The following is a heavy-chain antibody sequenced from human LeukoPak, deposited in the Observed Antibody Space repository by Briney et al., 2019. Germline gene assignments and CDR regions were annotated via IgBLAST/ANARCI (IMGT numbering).Heavy chain of an antibody. Sequence: SETLSLTCTVSGGSISSGGYYWSWIRQHPGKGLEWIGYIYYGGSTYYNPSLKSRVTISVDTSKNQFSLKLSSVTAADTAVYYCARKYYYDSSGSSWGCYFDYWGQGTLVTVSS. CDR2: IYYGGST. J-gene: IGHJ4*02. D-gene: IGHD3-22*01. V-gene: IGHV4-31*03. CDR1: GGSISSGGYY. CDR3: ARKYYYDSSGSSWGCYFDY.